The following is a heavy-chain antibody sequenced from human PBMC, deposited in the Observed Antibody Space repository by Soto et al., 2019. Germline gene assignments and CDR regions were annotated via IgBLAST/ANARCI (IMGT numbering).Heavy chain of an antibody. CDR2: INWNGGST. CDR3: ARVVYGDKGNWFDP. J-gene: IGHJ5*02. Sequence: GGSLRLSCAASGFTFDDYGMSWVRQAPGKGLEWVSGINWNGGSTGYADSVKGRFTISRDNAKNSLYLQMNSLRAEDTALYHCARVVYGDKGNWFDPWGQGTLVTVSS. V-gene: IGHV3-20*01. D-gene: IGHD4-17*01. CDR1: GFTFDDYG.